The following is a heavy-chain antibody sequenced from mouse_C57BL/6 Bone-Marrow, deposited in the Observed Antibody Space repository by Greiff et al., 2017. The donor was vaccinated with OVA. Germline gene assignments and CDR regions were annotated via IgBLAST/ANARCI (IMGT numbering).Heavy chain of an antibody. CDR1: GYSIPSGYY. D-gene: IGHD1-1*01. CDR2: ISYDGGN. J-gene: IGHJ2*01. Sequence: EVQRVESGPGLVKPSQSLSLTCSVTGYSIPSGYYWNWIRQFPGNKLEWMGYISYDGGNNYNPSLKNRISITRYTHKNQLFLKLHSVTTEDTATYYCARATVVAVDDWGQGTTLTVSS. V-gene: IGHV3-6*01. CDR3: ARATVVAVDD.